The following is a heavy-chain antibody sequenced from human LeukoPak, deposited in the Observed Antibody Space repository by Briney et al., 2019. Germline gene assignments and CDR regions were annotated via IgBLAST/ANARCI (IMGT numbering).Heavy chain of an antibody. CDR3: AGLLRRLGLWFGESDLDY. CDR2: IYYSGST. V-gene: IGHV4-39*07. J-gene: IGHJ4*02. Sequence: SETLSLTCAVSGGSISSNSYYWGWIRQPPGKGLEWIGSIYYSGSTYYNPSLKSRVTISVDTSKNQFSLKLSSVTAADTAVYYCAGLLRRLGLWFGESDLDYWGQGTLVTVSS. CDR1: GGSISSNSYY. D-gene: IGHD3-10*01.